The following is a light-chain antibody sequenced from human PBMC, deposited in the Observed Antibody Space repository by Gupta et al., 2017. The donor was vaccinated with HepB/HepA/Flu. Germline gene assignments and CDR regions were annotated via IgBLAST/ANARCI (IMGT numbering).Light chain of an antibody. Sequence: QSALPQPASVSGSPGQSITISCTGTSSDLGAYNYVSWHQQDPGKAHKLIIYDVSNRPSGVSNRFAGSKSGNTASLTISALQAEDDADYYCSSYTSRSTLVFGGGTKLTV. J-gene: IGLJ2*01. CDR3: SSYTSRSTLV. V-gene: IGLV2-14*01. CDR1: SSDLGAYNY. CDR2: DVS.